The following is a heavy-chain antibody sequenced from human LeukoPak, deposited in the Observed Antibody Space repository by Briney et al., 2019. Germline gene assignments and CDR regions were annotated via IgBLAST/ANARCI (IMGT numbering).Heavy chain of an antibody. CDR3: AREVVTQGVDY. CDR2: IYYSGST. CDR1: GGSISSYY. J-gene: IGHJ4*02. Sequence: SETLSLTCTVSGGSISSYYWSWIRQPPGKGLEWVGYIYYSGSTNYNPSLKSRVTISVDTSKNQFSLKLSSVTAADTAMYYCAREVVTQGVDYWGQGTLVTVSS. D-gene: IGHD4-23*01. V-gene: IGHV4-59*01.